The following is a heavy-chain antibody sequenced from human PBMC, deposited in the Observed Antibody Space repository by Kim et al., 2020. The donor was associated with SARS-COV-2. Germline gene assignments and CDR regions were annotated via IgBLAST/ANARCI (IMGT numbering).Heavy chain of an antibody. CDR1: GGSISSYY. CDR3: ARSYYYDSFWDY. D-gene: IGHD3-22*01. CDR2: IYYSGST. J-gene: IGHJ4*02. Sequence: SETLSLTCTVSGGSISSYYWSWIRQPPGKGLEWIGYIYYSGSTNYNPSLKSRVTISVDTSKNQFSLKLSSVTAADTAVYYCARSYYYDSFWDYWGQGTLVTVSS. V-gene: IGHV4-59*01.